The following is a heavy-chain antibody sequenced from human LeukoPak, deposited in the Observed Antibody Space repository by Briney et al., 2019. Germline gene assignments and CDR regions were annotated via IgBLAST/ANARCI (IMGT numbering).Heavy chain of an antibody. D-gene: IGHD2-21*02. CDR2: IYYSGST. CDR3: ARYCGGDCNSSAFDF. CDR1: GGSINNYY. J-gene: IGHJ3*01. V-gene: IGHV4-59*01. Sequence: PSETLSLTCTVSGGSINNYYWSWIRQPPGKGLEWIGYIYYSGSTNYNPSLRCRVTMSVDTSKNQFSLKLSSVTAADTAVYYCARYCGGDCNSSAFDFWGQGTMVTVSS.